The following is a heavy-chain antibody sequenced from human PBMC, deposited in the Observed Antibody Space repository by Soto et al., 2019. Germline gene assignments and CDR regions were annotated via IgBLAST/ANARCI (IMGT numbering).Heavy chain of an antibody. D-gene: IGHD5-12*01. CDR1: GFTFSSYS. J-gene: IGHJ5*01. V-gene: IGHV3-21*01. CDR2: ISSSSSYI. Sequence: GGSLRLSGAASGFTFSSYSMNWVRQAPGKGLEWVSSISSSSSYIYYADSVKGRFTISRDNAKNSLYLQMNSLRAEDTAVSYCARATRYSGYDWFDYWGQGTLVTVSS. CDR3: ARATRYSGYDWFDY.